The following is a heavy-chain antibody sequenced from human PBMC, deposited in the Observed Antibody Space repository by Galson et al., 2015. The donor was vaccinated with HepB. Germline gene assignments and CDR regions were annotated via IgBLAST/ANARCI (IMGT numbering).Heavy chain of an antibody. D-gene: IGHD4-23*01. J-gene: IGHJ3*02. CDR2: ISYDETTK. CDR3: ATVAWVVTSGFDI. V-gene: IGHV3-30*02. Sequence: SLRLSCAASGFAFSGYAMHWVRHAPLKGLEWVAYISYDETTKHYADSVKGRFTISRDNSKDTLYLQLNSLRTEDTAVYYRATVAWVVTSGFDIWGQGTMVTVSS. CDR1: GFAFSGYA.